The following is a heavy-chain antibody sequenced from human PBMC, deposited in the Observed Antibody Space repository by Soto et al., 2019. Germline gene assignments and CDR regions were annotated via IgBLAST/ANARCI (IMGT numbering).Heavy chain of an antibody. CDR1: GFSISTRGVG. CDR2: IYWDDDK. D-gene: IGHD3-10*01. J-gene: IGHJ5*02. V-gene: IGHV2-5*02. Sequence: SGPTLVNPTQTLTLTCSISGFSISTRGVGMGWIRQSPGKALEWLGFIYWDDDKYYSTSLKSRLSIIKETSKNQVVLTITDMDPDDTGTYYCARRQEFGRNGSSGWFDPWGQ. CDR3: ARRQEFGRNGSSGWFDP.